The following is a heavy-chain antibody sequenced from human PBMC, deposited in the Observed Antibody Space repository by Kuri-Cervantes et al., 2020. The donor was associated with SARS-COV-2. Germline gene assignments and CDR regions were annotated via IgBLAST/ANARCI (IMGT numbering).Heavy chain of an antibody. CDR2: INPNSGGT. V-gene: IGHV1-2*02. Sequence: ASVKVSCKASGYTFTGYYMHWVRQAPGQGLEWMGWINPNSGGTNYAQKFQGRVTMTRDRSISTAYMELSRLRSDDTAVYYCARDKLERDGDRRYYYYYGMDVWGQGTTVTVSS. D-gene: IGHD1-1*01. CDR3: ARDKLERDGDRRYYYYYGMDV. CDR1: GYTFTGYY. J-gene: IGHJ6*02.